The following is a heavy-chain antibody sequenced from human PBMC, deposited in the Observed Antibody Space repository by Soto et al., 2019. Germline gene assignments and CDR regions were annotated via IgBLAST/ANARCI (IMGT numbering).Heavy chain of an antibody. J-gene: IGHJ4*02. Sequence: QVQLVQSGAEVKKPGSSVKVSCKASGGTFSSYAISWVRQAPGQVLEWMGGIIPIFVTANYAQKFQGRVTITADESTSTAYMELSSLRSEDTAVYYCARDPYYYDSSGYYPGDYWGQGTLVTVSS. CDR2: IIPIFVTA. CDR3: ARDPYYYDSSGYYPGDY. D-gene: IGHD3-22*01. V-gene: IGHV1-69*01. CDR1: GGTFSSYA.